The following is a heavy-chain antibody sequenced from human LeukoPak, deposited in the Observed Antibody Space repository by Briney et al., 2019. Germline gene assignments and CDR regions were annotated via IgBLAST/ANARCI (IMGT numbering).Heavy chain of an antibody. V-gene: IGHV3-23*01. CDR2: IGGDGRT. CDR1: GFTVSTNA. CDR3: AKDLSWWAAVDF. J-gene: IGHJ4*02. Sequence: GGSLRLSCAAFGFTVSTNAMSWVRQAPGRGLEWISGIGGDGRTHYADSVRGRFTISRDNSKNTVHLQMNSLRVDDTAVYYCAKDLSWWAAVDFWGQGILVTVSS. D-gene: IGHD2-15*01.